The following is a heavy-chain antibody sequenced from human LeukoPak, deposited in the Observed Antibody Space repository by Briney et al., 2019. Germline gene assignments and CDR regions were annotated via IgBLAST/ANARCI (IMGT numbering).Heavy chain of an antibody. D-gene: IGHD3-3*01. CDR1: GGSISSGNYY. CDR2: IYTSGSI. J-gene: IGHJ4*02. V-gene: IGHV4-61*09. Sequence: SQTLSLTCTVSGGSISSGNYYWRWIRQPAGKGLEWIGHIYTSGSINYNPSLKSRVTLSVYTSKNQFSLKLTSVPAHAPAVYFCAREGYDSLWGQGTLVTVS. CDR3: AREGYDSL.